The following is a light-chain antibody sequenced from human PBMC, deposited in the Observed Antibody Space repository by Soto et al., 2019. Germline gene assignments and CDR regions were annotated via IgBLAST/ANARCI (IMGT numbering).Light chain of an antibody. Sequence: QSALTQPASVSGSPGQSITISCTGTSIDVGGYNYVSWYQQHPGKAPKLMIYDVSNRPSGVSNRFSASKSGNTASLTISGLQAEDEADYYCSSYTSSSTPVVFGGGTKLTVL. CDR1: SIDVGGYNY. CDR3: SSYTSSSTPVV. J-gene: IGLJ2*01. V-gene: IGLV2-14*01. CDR2: DVS.